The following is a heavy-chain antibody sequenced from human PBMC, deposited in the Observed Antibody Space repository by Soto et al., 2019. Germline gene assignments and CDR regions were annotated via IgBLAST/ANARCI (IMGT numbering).Heavy chain of an antibody. V-gene: IGHV4-34*01. CDR3: ARVEPLTACDY. CDR1: GGSFSGYY. D-gene: IGHD2-21*02. Sequence: QVQLQQWGAGLLKPSETLSLTCAVYGGSFSGYYWSWIRQPPGKGLEWIGEINHSGSTNYNPSLKSRVTISVDTSKNQFSLQLSSVTAADTAVYYCARVEPLTACDYWGQGTLVTVSS. CDR2: INHSGST. J-gene: IGHJ4*02.